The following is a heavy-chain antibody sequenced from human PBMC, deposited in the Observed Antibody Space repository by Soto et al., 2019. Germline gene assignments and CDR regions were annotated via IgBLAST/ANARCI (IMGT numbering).Heavy chain of an antibody. V-gene: IGHV4-59*08. D-gene: IGHD2-21*01. Sequence: SETLSLTCTVSGGSISSYYWSWIRQPPGKGLEWIGYIYYSGSTNYNPSLKSRVTISVDTSKNQFSLKLSSVTAADTAVYYCARLSYSTYRYYYYYMDVWGKGTTVTVSS. CDR3: ARLSYSTYRYYYYYMDV. CDR2: IYYSGST. J-gene: IGHJ6*03. CDR1: GGSISSYY.